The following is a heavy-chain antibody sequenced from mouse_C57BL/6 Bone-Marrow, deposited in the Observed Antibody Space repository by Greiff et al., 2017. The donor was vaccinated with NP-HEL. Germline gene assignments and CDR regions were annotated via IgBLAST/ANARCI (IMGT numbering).Heavy chain of an antibody. Sequence: EVQLQQSGPELVKPGASVKISCKASGYTFTDYYMNWVKQSHGKSLEWIGDINPNNGGTSYNQKFKGKATLTVDKSSSTAYMELRSLTSEDSAVYYCAYDYDGDWAMDYWGQGTSVTVSS. CDR2: INPNNGGT. CDR3: AYDYDGDWAMDY. V-gene: IGHV1-26*01. CDR1: GYTFTDYY. D-gene: IGHD2-4*01. J-gene: IGHJ4*01.